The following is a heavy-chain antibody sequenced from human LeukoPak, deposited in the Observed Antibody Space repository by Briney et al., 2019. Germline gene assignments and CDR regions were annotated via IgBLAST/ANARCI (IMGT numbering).Heavy chain of an antibody. CDR2: IYSGGST. CDR1: GFTFSDYY. CDR3: ARAGGYSGYDYAY. Sequence: PGGSLRLSCAASGFTFSDYYMSWVRQAPGKGLEWVSVIYSGGSTYYADSVKGRFTISRDNSKNTLYLQMNSLRAEDTAVYYCARAGGYSGYDYAYWGQGTLVTVSS. V-gene: IGHV3-66*01. J-gene: IGHJ4*02. D-gene: IGHD5-12*01.